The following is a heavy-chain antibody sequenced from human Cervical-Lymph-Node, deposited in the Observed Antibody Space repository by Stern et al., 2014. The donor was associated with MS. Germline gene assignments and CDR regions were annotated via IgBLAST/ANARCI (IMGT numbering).Heavy chain of an antibody. CDR2: IWHDGSNK. Sequence: VQLVESGGGVVQPGRSLRLSCAASGFIFNTYGLHWVRQAPGTGLEWVAMIWHDGSNKIYADSVKGRFTISRDNSKNTLFLQMTSLRADDTAVYYCARDEYDSSGYFYYWGQGTLVTVSS. CDR3: ARDEYDSSGYFYY. J-gene: IGHJ4*02. D-gene: IGHD3-22*01. CDR1: GFIFNTYG. V-gene: IGHV3-33*01.